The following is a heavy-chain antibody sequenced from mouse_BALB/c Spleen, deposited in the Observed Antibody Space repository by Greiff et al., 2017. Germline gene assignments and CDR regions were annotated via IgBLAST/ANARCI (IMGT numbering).Heavy chain of an antibody. V-gene: IGHV3-5*02. CDR3: AREGDYGYAMDY. J-gene: IGHJ4*01. CDR1: GISITTGNYR. Sequence: EVKLVESGPGLVKPSQTVSLTCTVTGISITTGNYRWSWIRQFPGNKLEWIGYIYYSGTITYNPSLTSRTTITRDTSKNQFFLEMNSLTAEDTATDYCAREGDYGYAMDYWGQGTSVTVSS. CDR2: IYYSGTI. D-gene: IGHD2-4*01.